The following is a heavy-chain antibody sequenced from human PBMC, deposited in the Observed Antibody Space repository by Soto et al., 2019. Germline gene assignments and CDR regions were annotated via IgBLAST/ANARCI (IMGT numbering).Heavy chain of an antibody. Sequence: QVQLQESGPGLVKPSQTLSLTCTVSGGSISSGGYYWSWIRQHPGKGLEWIGYIYYSGSTYYNPSLKSRLTKPVDTSKNQSPRRLSSVTAGETAVYSCAGEGRGYGPRWFDPWGQGTLVTVSS. CDR1: GGSISSGGYY. J-gene: IGHJ5*02. V-gene: IGHV4-31*03. CDR2: IYYSGST. D-gene: IGHD5-12*01. CDR3: AGEGRGYGPRWFDP.